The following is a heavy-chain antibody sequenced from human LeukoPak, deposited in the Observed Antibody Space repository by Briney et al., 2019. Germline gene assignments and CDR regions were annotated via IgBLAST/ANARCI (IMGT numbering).Heavy chain of an antibody. J-gene: IGHJ4*02. V-gene: IGHV3-7*01. CDR1: GFTFSSYA. CDR2: IKQDGSEK. Sequence: TGGSLRLSCAASGFTFSSYAMSWVRQAPGKGLEWVANIKQDGSEKYYVDSVKGRFTISRDNAKNSLYLQMNSLRAEDTAVYYCARSRDYYGSGSYYYYWGQGTLVTVSS. CDR3: ARSRDYYGSGSYYYY. D-gene: IGHD3-10*01.